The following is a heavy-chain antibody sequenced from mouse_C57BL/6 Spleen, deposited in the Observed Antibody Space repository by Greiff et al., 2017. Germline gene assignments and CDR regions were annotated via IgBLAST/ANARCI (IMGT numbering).Heavy chain of an antibody. CDR3: AIFDYYGSSFDV. CDR1: GYTFTSYG. J-gene: IGHJ1*03. V-gene: IGHV1-81*01. D-gene: IGHD1-1*01. Sequence: VQLQQSGAELARPGASVKLSCKASGYTFTSYGISWVKQRTGQGLEWIGEIYPRSGNTYYNEKFKGKATRTADKSSSTAYMELRSLTSEDSAVYFCAIFDYYGSSFDVWGTGTTVTVSS. CDR2: IYPRSGNT.